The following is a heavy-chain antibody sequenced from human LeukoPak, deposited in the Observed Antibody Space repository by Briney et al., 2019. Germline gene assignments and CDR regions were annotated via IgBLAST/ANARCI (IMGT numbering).Heavy chain of an antibody. CDR3: AGGPLGSGGYYLA. D-gene: IGHD3-10*01. J-gene: IGHJ5*02. CDR2: INPNSGGT. V-gene: IGHV1-2*06. CDR1: GYTFTGYY. Sequence: ASVKVSCKASGYTFTGYYMHWVRQAPGQGLEWMGRINPNSGGTNYAQKFQGRVTMTRDTSISTAYMELSRLRSDDTAVFYCAGGPLGSGGYYLAWGQGTLVTVSS.